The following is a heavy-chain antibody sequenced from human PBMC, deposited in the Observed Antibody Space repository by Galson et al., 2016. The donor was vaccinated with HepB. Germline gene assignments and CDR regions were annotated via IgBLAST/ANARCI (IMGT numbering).Heavy chain of an antibody. CDR2: IDPADSYT. J-gene: IGHJ4*02. Sequence: QSGAEVKKPGESLSISCQGSGYSFSSYWISWVRQMPGKGLEWMGTIDPADSYTDYSPSFQGRVSFSVDTSNSTAYLQWSSLKASDTAVYFCARHRGLWFGEYYFDFWGQGTPVTVSS. D-gene: IGHD3-10*01. V-gene: IGHV5-10-1*01. CDR3: ARHRGLWFGEYYFDF. CDR1: GYSFSSYW.